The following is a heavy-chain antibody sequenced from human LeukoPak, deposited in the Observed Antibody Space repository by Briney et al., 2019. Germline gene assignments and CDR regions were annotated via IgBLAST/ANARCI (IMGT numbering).Heavy chain of an antibody. D-gene: IGHD3-10*01. CDR3: ARVDYYGSGSYYVYYYYYYMDV. Sequence: GGSLRLSCAASGFTFSSYWMGWVRQAPGKGLEWVANIKQDGSEKYYVDSVKGRFTISRDNAKNSLYLQMNSLRAEDTAVYYCARVDYYGSGSYYVYYYYYYMDVWGKGTTVTISS. CDR1: GFTFSSYW. J-gene: IGHJ6*03. V-gene: IGHV3-7*01. CDR2: IKQDGSEK.